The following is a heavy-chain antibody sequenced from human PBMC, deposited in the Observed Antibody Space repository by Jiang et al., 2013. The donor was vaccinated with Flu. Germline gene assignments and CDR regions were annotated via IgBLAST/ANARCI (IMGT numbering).Heavy chain of an antibody. V-gene: IGHV5-51*01. J-gene: IGHJ4*02. CDR2: IYPGDSDT. Sequence: GAEVKKPGESLKISCKGSGYSFTSYWIGWVRQMPGKGLEWMGIIYPGDSDTRYSPSFQGQVTISADKSISTAYLQWSSLKASDTAMYYCARVNVDTAMVKGGYYFDYWGQGTLVTVSS. D-gene: IGHD5-18*01. CDR3: ARVNVDTAMVKGGYYFDY. CDR1: GYSFTSYW.